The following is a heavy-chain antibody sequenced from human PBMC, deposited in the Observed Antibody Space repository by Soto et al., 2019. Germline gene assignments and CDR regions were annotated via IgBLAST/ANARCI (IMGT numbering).Heavy chain of an antibody. CDR3: ARGAWNGFFENY. Sequence: QVQLQESGPGLVKPSQTLSLTCTVSGGSISSGDYYWSWIRQPPGKGLEWIGYIYYSGSTYYNPSLKSRVTIAVDTSKNQFSRKLSSVTAADTAVYYCARGAWNGFFENYWGQGTLVTVSS. V-gene: IGHV4-30-4*01. J-gene: IGHJ4*02. CDR2: IYYSGST. CDR1: GGSISSGDYY. D-gene: IGHD1-1*01.